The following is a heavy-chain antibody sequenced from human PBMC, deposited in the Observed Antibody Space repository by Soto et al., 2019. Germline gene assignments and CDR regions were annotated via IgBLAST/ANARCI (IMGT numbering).Heavy chain of an antibody. Sequence: GGSLRLSCAASGFTFSSYAMHWVRQAPGKGLEYVSAISSNGGSTYYANSVKGRFTISRDNSKNTLYLQMGSLRAEDMAVYYCARALYYYDSSGYTRVYYFDYWGQGTLVTVSS. CDR2: ISSNGGST. D-gene: IGHD3-22*01. CDR1: GFTFSSYA. CDR3: ARALYYYDSSGYTRVYYFDY. V-gene: IGHV3-64*01. J-gene: IGHJ4*02.